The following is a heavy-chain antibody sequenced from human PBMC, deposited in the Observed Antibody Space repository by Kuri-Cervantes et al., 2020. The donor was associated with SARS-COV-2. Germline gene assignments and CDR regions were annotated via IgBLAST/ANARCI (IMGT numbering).Heavy chain of an antibody. CDR1: GFIFSDYY. CDR2: IGPSGTTK. J-gene: IGHJ3*02. Sequence: GESLKISCTASGFIFSDYYMTWIRQAPGKGLEWVSNIGPSGTTKYYADSVKGRFTISRDNSKNTLYLQMNSLRAEDTAVYYCARRLGSYYAFDIWGQGTMVTVSS. V-gene: IGHV3-11*04. D-gene: IGHD1-26*01. CDR3: ARRLGSYYAFDI.